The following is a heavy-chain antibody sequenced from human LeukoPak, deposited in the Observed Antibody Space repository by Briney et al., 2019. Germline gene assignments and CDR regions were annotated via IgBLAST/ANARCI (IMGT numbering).Heavy chain of an antibody. Sequence: PGGSLRLSCAASGFTFSSYWMTWVRQTPGHGLEWVANIKQDGIEIYYVDSVKGRFTISRDNAKNSLYMQMNSLRAEDTAVYYCARVGEFLRSPYYYMDVWGTGTTVTVSS. D-gene: IGHD3-3*01. CDR1: GFTFSSYW. V-gene: IGHV3-7*01. J-gene: IGHJ6*03. CDR3: ARVGEFLRSPYYYMDV. CDR2: IKQDGIEI.